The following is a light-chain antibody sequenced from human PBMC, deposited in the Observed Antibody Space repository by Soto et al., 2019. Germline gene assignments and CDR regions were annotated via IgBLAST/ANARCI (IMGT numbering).Light chain of an antibody. Sequence: QSVLTQPPSVSAAPGQTVTISCSESNSNIGTKNVCWYQQLPGTAPKLLIDDNIKRRSGTPDRFSTSKSGPSDTLAITGLQTGEEAESYCGTWDSSLSGGVLGGRTKLT. J-gene: IGLJ2*01. CDR3: GTWDSSLSGGV. CDR1: NSNIGTKN. V-gene: IGLV1-51*01. CDR2: DNI.